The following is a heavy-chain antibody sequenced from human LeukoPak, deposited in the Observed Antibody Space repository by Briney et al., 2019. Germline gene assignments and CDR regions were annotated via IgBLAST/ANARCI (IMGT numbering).Heavy chain of an antibody. J-gene: IGHJ4*02. Sequence: ASVKVSCKASGYTFTSYGISWVRQAPGQGLEWMGWISAYNGNTNYAQKLQGRVTMTTDTSTSTAYMELRSLRSDDTAVYYCARDLAPKTYYYDSSGYYIWGQGTLVTVSS. CDR1: GYTFTSYG. D-gene: IGHD3-22*01. CDR2: ISAYNGNT. V-gene: IGHV1-18*01. CDR3: ARDLAPKTYYYDSSGYYI.